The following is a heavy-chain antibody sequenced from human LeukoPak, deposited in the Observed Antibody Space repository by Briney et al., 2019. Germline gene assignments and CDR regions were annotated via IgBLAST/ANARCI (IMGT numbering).Heavy chain of an antibody. CDR3: AKDTLKPAGYNWGGVY. CDR2: IYSDGST. CDR1: GFTFTGHN. J-gene: IGHJ4*02. Sequence: PGGSLRLSCAASGFTFTGHNMNWVRQAPGKGLEWVSVIYSDGSTYYADSVRGRFTISRDNSKNTLHLQMNSLRPEDTAVFYCAKDTLKPAGYNWGGVYWGQGTLVTVSS. V-gene: IGHV3-66*02. D-gene: IGHD3-9*01.